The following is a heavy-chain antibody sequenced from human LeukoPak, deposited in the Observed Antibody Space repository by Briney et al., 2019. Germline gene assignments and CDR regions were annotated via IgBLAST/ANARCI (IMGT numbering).Heavy chain of an antibody. Sequence: GASVKVSCKASGYAFSNSGISWVRQAPGQGLEWMGWITPYNGYAHYAQKLQGRLTMTTDTSTSTAYMELRSLRSDDTAVYYCARSKSTTLGDYWGQGTLVTVSS. D-gene: IGHD2-2*01. CDR2: ITPYNGYA. V-gene: IGHV1-18*01. CDR1: GYAFSNSG. J-gene: IGHJ4*02. CDR3: ARSKSTTLGDY.